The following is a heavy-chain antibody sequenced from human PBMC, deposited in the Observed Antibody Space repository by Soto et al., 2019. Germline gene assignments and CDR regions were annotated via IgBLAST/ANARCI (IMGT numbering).Heavy chain of an antibody. V-gene: IGHV4-59*01. J-gene: IGHJ4*02. D-gene: IGHD6-13*01. CDR1: GGSISSYY. CDR2: IYYSGST. Sequence: PSENLSPTCTVFGGSISSYYWSWIRQPPGKGLEWIGYIYYSGSTNYNPSLKSRVTISVDTSKNQFSLKLSSVTAADTAVYYCARSRRKQHAPDYWGQGTLVTVSS. CDR3: ARSRRKQHAPDY.